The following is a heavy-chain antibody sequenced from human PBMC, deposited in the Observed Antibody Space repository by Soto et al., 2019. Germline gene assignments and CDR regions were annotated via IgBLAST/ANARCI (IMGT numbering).Heavy chain of an antibody. CDR3: ARGRITIFGGPVWFDP. CDR1: GYTFTSYD. CDR2: MNPNSGNT. J-gene: IGHJ5*02. V-gene: IGHV1-8*01. Sequence: QVQLVQSGAEVKKPGASVKVSCKASGYTFTSYDINWVRQATGQGLEWMGWMNPNSGNTGYAQKFQGRVTMTRNTSISTAYMELSSLRSEDTAVYYCARGRITIFGGPVWFDPWGQGTLVTVSS. D-gene: IGHD3-3*01.